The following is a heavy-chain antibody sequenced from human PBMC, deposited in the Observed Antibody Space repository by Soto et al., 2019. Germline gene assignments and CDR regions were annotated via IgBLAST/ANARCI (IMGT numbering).Heavy chain of an antibody. J-gene: IGHJ4*02. CDR2: IYYSGST. CDR3: AGARGYTYGYPLDY. D-gene: IGHD5-18*01. V-gene: IGHV4-59*01. CDR1: GGSISSYY. Sequence: PSETLSLTCTVSGGSISSYYWSWIRQPPGKGLEWIGYIYYSGSTNYNPSLKSRVTISVDTSKNQFSLKLSSVTAADTAVYYCAGARGYTYGYPLDYWGQGTLVTVSS.